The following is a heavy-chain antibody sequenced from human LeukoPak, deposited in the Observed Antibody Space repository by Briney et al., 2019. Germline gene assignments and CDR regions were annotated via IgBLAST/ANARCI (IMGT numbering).Heavy chain of an antibody. CDR2: IWYDGSNK. D-gene: IGHD6-19*01. CDR1: GFTFSSYG. CDR3: ARRTRVAVAGTGVVTGNWFDP. Sequence: GGPLRLSCAASGFTFSSYGMHWVRQAPGKGLEWVAVIWYDGSNKYYADSVKGRFTISRDNSKNTLYLQMNSLRAEDTAVYYCARRTRVAVAGTGVVTGNWFDPWGQGTLVTVSS. V-gene: IGHV3-33*01. J-gene: IGHJ5*02.